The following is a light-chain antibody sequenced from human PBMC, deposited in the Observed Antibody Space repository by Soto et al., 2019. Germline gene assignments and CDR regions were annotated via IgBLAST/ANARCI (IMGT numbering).Light chain of an antibody. Sequence: QSALTQPPSASGSPGQSVTISCTGTSSDIGGYNYVSWYQHHPGTAPKLIIYEVSKRPSGVPHRFSGSKSGNTASLAISGLQSEDEADYYCAAWDDSLSGAVFGGGTQLTVL. CDR1: SSDIGGYNY. CDR3: AAWDDSLSGAV. V-gene: IGLV2-8*01. CDR2: EVS. J-gene: IGLJ7*01.